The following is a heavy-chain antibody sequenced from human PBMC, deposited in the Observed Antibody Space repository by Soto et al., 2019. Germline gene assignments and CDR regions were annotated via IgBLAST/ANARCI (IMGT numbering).Heavy chain of an antibody. Sequence: APVKVSSKAPGYTFSRYGISLGRQAPGQGLEWMGWISAYNGNTNYAQKLQGRVTMTRDTSTSTVYMELSSLRSEDTAVYYCAREGAAGTLGWFDPWGQGTLVTVSS. CDR2: ISAYNGNT. D-gene: IGHD6-13*01. V-gene: IGHV1-18*01. CDR1: GYTFSRYG. J-gene: IGHJ5*02. CDR3: AREGAAGTLGWFDP.